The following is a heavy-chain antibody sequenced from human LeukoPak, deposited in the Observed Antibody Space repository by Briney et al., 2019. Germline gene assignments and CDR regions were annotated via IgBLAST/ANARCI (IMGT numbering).Heavy chain of an antibody. D-gene: IGHD2-15*01. J-gene: IGHJ4*02. V-gene: IGHV2-70*11. CDR3: ARKGLNWNYFDY. CDR2: TDRDDDK. Sequence: SGPTLVNPTQTLKLTCTFSGFSLTTSGICVSWIRHPPGKAPKWLARTDRDDDKWYSTSLKTRLTISKDPSRNQVVLTMTNMAPVDTATYYCARKGLNWNYFDYWGQGTLVTVSS. CDR1: GFSLTTSGIC.